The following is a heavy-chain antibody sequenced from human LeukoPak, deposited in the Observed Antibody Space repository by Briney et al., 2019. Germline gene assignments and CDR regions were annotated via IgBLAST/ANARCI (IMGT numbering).Heavy chain of an antibody. CDR3: ARALLTYSSSWYFSWFDP. CDR2: INHSGST. J-gene: IGHJ5*02. V-gene: IGHV4-34*01. Sequence: SETLSLTCAVYGGSFSGYYWSWIRQPPGKGLEWIGEINHSGSTNYNPSLKSRVTISVDTSKNQFSLKLSSVTAADTAVYYCARALLTYSSSWYFSWFDPWGQGTLVTVSS. CDR1: GGSFSGYY. D-gene: IGHD6-13*01.